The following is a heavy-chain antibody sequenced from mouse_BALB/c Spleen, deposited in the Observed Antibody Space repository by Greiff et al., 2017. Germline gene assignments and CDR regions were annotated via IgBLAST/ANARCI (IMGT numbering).Heavy chain of an antibody. D-gene: IGHD2-2*01. CDR1: GYTFTSYW. J-gene: IGHJ3*01. Sequence: QVQLQQSGAELARPGASVKMSCKASGYTFTSYWIHWVKQRPGQGLEWIGNIYPTACYTNYNQKFKDKATLTVDKSSSTAYMQLSSPTSEDSAVYYGTRDCYGYWFAYWGQGTLVTVSA. V-gene: IGHV1-7*01. CDR2: IYPTACYT. CDR3: TRDCYGYWFAY.